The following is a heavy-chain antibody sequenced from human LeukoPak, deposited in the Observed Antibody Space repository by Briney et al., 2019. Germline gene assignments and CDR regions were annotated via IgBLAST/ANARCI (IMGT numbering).Heavy chain of an antibody. CDR3: AKWGYYYDRSGYSDTVDY. CDR2: ISGSGGST. D-gene: IGHD3-22*01. Sequence: GGSLRLSCAASGFTFSTYAMSWVRQAPGKGLEWGSVISGSGGSTYSAHSVKGRFTPSRDNTKNTLYLQMNSLRAEDTAVYYCAKWGYYYDRSGYSDTVDYWGQGTLVTVSS. J-gene: IGHJ4*02. CDR1: GFTFSTYA. V-gene: IGHV3-23*01.